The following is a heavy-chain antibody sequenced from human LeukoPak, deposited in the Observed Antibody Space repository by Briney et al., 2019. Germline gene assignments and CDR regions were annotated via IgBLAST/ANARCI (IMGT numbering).Heavy chain of an antibody. Sequence: GASVKPSCKASGYTFTSYGISWVRQAPGQGLEWIGWISPYNCNTNYAQKLQGRVTMTTDTSTSTAYMELRSLRSDATAVYYCARVFSSSIILFYYYMDVWGKGTTVTVSS. J-gene: IGHJ6*03. CDR1: GYTFTSYG. V-gene: IGHV1-18*01. CDR2: ISPYNCNT. CDR3: ARVFSSSIILFYYYMDV. D-gene: IGHD6-6*01.